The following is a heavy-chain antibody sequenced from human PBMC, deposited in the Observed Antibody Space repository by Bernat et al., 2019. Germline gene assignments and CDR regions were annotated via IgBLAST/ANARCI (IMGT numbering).Heavy chain of an antibody. CDR2: IYSGGST. Sequence: EVQLVESGGGLVQPGGSLRLSCAASGFTVSSNYMSWVRQAPGKGLEWVSVIYSGGSTYYADSVKGRFTISRDNSKNTLYLQMNSLRAEDTAVYYCVRLGSGYYYYFDYWGQGTLVTVSS. CDR3: VRLGSGYYYYFDY. V-gene: IGHV3-66*01. CDR1: GFTVSSNY. J-gene: IGHJ4*02. D-gene: IGHD3-22*01.